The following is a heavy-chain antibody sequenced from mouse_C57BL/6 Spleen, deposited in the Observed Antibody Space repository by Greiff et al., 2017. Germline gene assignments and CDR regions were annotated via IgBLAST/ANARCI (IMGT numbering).Heavy chain of an antibody. CDR1: GFTFSDYG. D-gene: IGHD4-1*01. J-gene: IGHJ3*01. Sequence: DVKLVESGGGLVKPGGSLKLSCAASGFTFSDYGMHWVRQAPEKGLEWVAYISSGSSTIYYADTVKGRFTISRDNAKNTLFLQMTSLRSEDTAMYYCARPNWDGLAYWGQGTLVTVSA. CDR2: ISSGSSTI. V-gene: IGHV5-17*01. CDR3: ARPNWDGLAY.